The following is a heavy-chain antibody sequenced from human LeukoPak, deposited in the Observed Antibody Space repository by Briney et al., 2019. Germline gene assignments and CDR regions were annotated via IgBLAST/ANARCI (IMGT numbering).Heavy chain of an antibody. CDR1: GFTFSTYW. CDR3: AREGLYYDILTGYYKGDWFDP. J-gene: IGHJ5*02. CDR2: INHSGST. Sequence: GSLRLSCAASGFTFSTYWMSWVRQAPGKGLEWIGEINHSGSTNYNPSLKSRVTISVDTSKNQFSLKLSSVTAADTAVYYCAREGLYYDILTGYYKGDWFDPWGQGTLVTVSS. V-gene: IGHV4-34*01. D-gene: IGHD3-9*01.